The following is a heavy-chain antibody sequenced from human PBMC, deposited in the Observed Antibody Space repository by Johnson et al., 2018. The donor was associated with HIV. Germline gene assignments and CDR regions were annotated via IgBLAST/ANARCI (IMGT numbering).Heavy chain of an antibody. CDR3: ARPDGAVASDFNAFDI. V-gene: IGHV3-20*04. CDR2: INWNGGST. CDR1: GFTFDDYG. Sequence: VQLVESGGGVVRPGGSLRLSCAAAGFTFDDYGMSWVRQAPGKGLEWVSGINWNGGSTGYADSVKGRFTISRDNAKNSLYLQMNSLRAEDTALYYCARPDGAVASDFNAFDIWGQGTMVTVSS. J-gene: IGHJ3*02. D-gene: IGHD6-19*01.